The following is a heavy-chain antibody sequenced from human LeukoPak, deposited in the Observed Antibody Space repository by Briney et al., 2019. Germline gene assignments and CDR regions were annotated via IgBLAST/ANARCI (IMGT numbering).Heavy chain of an antibody. CDR1: GYSFTSYW. CDR3: ARGSPHYYDGSGYWPPDY. V-gene: IGHV5-51*01. CDR2: IYPGDSDT. Sequence: GESLEISCKGSGYSFTSYWIGWVRQMPGKGLEWMGIIYPGDSDTRYSPSFQGQVTISADKSISTAYLQWSSLEASDTAMYYCARGSPHYYDGSGYWPPDYWGQGTLVTVSS. D-gene: IGHD3-22*01. J-gene: IGHJ4*02.